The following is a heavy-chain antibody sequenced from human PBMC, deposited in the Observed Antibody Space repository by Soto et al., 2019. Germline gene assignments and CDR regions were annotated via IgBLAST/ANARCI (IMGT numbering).Heavy chain of an antibody. CDR2: IYPGDSDT. CDR3: AILRVVAAPLYC. Sequence: EVQLVQSGAEVKKPGESLKISCKGSGYSFTSYWIGWVRQMPGKGLEWMGIIYPGDSDTRYSPSFQGQVTISADKVISTAYLARSSLKVSETAMFYCAILRVVAAPLYCWGQGTLVTVSS. J-gene: IGHJ4*02. V-gene: IGHV5-51*03. D-gene: IGHD2-15*01. CDR1: GYSFTSYW.